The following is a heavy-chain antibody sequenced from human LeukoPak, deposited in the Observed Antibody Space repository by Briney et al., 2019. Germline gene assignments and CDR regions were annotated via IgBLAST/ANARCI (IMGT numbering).Heavy chain of an antibody. CDR2: ISYDGSNK. D-gene: IGHD3-22*01. J-gene: IGHJ4*02. CDR1: GFTFSSYG. V-gene: IGHV3-30*18. CDR3: AKDSVYDYYDSSGSFDY. Sequence: GRSLRHSCAASGFTFSSYGMHWVRQAPGKGLEWVAVISYDGSNKYYADSVKGRFTISRDNSKNTLYLQMNSLRAEDTAVYYCAKDSVYDYYDSSGSFDYWGQGTLVTVSS.